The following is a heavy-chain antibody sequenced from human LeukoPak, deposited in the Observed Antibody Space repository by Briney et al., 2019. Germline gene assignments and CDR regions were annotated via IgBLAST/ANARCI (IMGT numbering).Heavy chain of an antibody. CDR1: GYTFTGYY. CDR3: ARGDPPNWNYMIGAFDI. V-gene: IGHV1-2*02. J-gene: IGHJ3*02. CDR2: INPNSGGT. D-gene: IGHD1-7*01. Sequence: ASVKVSCKASGYTFTGYYMHWVRQAPGQGLEWMGWINPNSGGTNYAQKFQGRVTMTRDTSISTAYMELSRLRSDDTAVYYCARGDPPNWNYMIGAFDIWGQGTMVTVSS.